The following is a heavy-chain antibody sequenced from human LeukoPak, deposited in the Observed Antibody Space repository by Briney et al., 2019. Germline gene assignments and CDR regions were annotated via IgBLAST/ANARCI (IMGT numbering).Heavy chain of an antibody. Sequence: SQTLSLTCAISGDSVSSNSAAWNWIRQSPSRGPEWLGRTYYRSKWYNDYAASVKSRITINPDTSKNQFSLQLNSVTPEDTAVYYCATGWLEEVGDDAFDIWGQGTMVTVSS. CDR1: GDSVSSNSAA. CDR3: ATGWLEEVGDDAFDI. CDR2: TYYRSKWYN. J-gene: IGHJ3*02. D-gene: IGHD5-12*01. V-gene: IGHV6-1*01.